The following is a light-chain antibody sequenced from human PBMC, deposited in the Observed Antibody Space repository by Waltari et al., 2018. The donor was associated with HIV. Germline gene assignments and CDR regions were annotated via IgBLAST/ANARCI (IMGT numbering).Light chain of an antibody. CDR2: QDT. Sequence: SYELTQTPSVSLPPGQTAKIMCSGDALPQKYVYWNPQKAGQAPVMIIFQDTKRPSDIPARFSASSAGTTATLTISGVQAEDEADYFCQSAHNSDVIFGGGTKLTVL. CDR1: ALPQKY. V-gene: IGLV3-25*03. CDR3: QSAHNSDVI. J-gene: IGLJ2*01.